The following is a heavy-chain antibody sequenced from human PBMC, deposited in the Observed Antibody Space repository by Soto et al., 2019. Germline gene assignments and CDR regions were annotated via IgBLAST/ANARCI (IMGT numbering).Heavy chain of an antibody. V-gene: IGHV4-59*01. CDR1: GGSISSYY. CDR3: ARDRVYYYDSSGYGPSSFGPSYYYYYCGMDV. D-gene: IGHD3-22*01. CDR2: IYYSGST. Sequence: NPSETLSLTCTVSGGSISSYYWSWIRQPPGKGLEWIGYIYYSGSTNYNPSLKSRVTISVDTSKNQFSLKLSSVTAADTAVYYCARDRVYYYDSSGYGPSSFGPSYYYYYCGMDVWGQGTTVTVSS. J-gene: IGHJ6*02.